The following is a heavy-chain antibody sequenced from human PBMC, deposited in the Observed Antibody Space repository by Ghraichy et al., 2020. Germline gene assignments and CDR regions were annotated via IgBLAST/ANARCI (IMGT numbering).Heavy chain of an antibody. CDR2: IYYTESA. CDR1: GGSISNRNYY. V-gene: IGHV4-39*01. J-gene: IGHJ6*03. Sequence: SETLSLTCNVSGGSISNRNYYWGWIRQPPGKELEWIGSIYYTESAYYNPSLKSRVTISVDTSKNQFSLKLDSMTAADTAVYYCARLDSSSSPPYYMDVWGKGTMVTVSS. D-gene: IGHD6-6*01. CDR3: ARLDSSSSPPYYMDV.